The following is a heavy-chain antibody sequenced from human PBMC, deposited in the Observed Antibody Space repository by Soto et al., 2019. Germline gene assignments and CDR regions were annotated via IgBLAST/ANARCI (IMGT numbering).Heavy chain of an antibody. CDR2: ISSSSSYT. Sequence: GGSLRLSCAASGFTFSDYYMSWIRQAPGKGLEWVSYISSSSSYTNYADSVKGRFTISRDNAKNSLYLQMNSLRAEDTAVYYCARWDSSSWYDRQFDYWGQGTLVTVSS. CDR3: ARWDSSSWYDRQFDY. V-gene: IGHV3-11*06. CDR1: GFTFSDYY. D-gene: IGHD6-13*01. J-gene: IGHJ4*02.